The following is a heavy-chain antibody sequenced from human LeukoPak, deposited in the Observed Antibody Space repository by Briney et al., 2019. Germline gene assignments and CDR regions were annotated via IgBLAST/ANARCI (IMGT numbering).Heavy chain of an antibody. D-gene: IGHD4-17*01. CDR3: AREGTDDYGDYKRPGAFDI. J-gene: IGHJ3*02. CDR1: GFTVRLNY. V-gene: IGHV3-53*01. CDR2: IYSGGDT. Sequence: GGSLRLSCAASGFTVRLNYMTWVRQAPGKGLEWVSIIYSGGDTYYADSVKGRFTISRDNSKNTLYLQMNSLRAEDTAVYYCAREGTDDYGDYKRPGAFDIWGQGTMVTVSS.